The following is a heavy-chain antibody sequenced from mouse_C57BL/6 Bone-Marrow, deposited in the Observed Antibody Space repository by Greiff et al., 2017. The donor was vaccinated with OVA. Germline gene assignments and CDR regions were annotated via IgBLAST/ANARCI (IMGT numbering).Heavy chain of an antibody. CDR1: GYTFTDYY. Sequence: VQLKQSGPVLVKPGASVKMSCKASGYTFTDYYMNWVKQSHGKSLEWIGVINPYNGGTSYNQKFKGKATLTVDKSSSTAYMELNSLTSEDSAVYYCAGYSNYHFSYAMDYWGQGTSVTVSS. J-gene: IGHJ4*01. D-gene: IGHD2-5*01. CDR3: AGYSNYHFSYAMDY. V-gene: IGHV1-19*01. CDR2: INPYNGGT.